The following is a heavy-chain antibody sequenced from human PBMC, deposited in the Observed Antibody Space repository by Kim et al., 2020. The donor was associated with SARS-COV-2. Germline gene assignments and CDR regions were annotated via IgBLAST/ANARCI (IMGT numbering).Heavy chain of an antibody. D-gene: IGHD6-19*01. Sequence: GGSLRLSCAASGFTFSSYAMSWVRQAPGKGLEWVSAISGSGGSTYYADSVKGRFTISRDNSKNTLYLQMNSLRAEDTAVYYCAKVLAPGIAVRDYFDYWGQGTLVTVSS. CDR3: AKVLAPGIAVRDYFDY. CDR1: GFTFSSYA. J-gene: IGHJ4*02. V-gene: IGHV3-23*01. CDR2: ISGSGGST.